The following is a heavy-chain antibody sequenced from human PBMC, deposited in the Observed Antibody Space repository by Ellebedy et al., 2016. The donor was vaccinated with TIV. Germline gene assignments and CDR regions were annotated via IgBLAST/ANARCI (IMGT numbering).Heavy chain of an antibody. Sequence: GESLKIPCTTPGFTFGAYSMSWFRQAAGKGLEWVGLIRNEVDCGTTEYAASMKGRFTISRDDSKSIAYLHMNSLKTEDTAVYYCSRDSSGWSRDYWGQGTLVTVSS. J-gene: IGHJ4*02. CDR3: SRDSSGWSRDY. D-gene: IGHD6-19*01. CDR2: IRNEVDCGTT. V-gene: IGHV3-49*03. CDR1: GFTFGAYS.